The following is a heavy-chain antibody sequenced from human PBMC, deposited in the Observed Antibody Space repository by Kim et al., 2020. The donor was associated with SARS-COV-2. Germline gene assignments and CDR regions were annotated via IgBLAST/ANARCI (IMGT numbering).Heavy chain of an antibody. J-gene: IGHJ4*02. V-gene: IGHV3-15*01. CDR2: IKSKTDGGTT. CDR1: GFTFSNAW. D-gene: IGHD3-22*01. Sequence: GGSLRLSCAASGFTFSNAWMSWVRQAPGKGLEWVGRIKSKTDGGTTDYAAPVKGRFTISRDDSKNTLYLQMNSLKTEDTAVYYCTTDPPDMIVVKEYFDYWGQGTLVTVSS. CDR3: TTDPPDMIVVKEYFDY.